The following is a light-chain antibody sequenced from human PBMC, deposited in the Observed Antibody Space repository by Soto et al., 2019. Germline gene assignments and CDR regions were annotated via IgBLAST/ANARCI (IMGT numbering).Light chain of an antibody. CDR2: VGTGGIVG. CDR1: SGYSTYK. Sequence: QSVLTQPPSASASLGASVTLTCTLSSGYSTYKVDWYQQRPGKGPRFVMRVGTGGIVGSKGDGIPDRFSVLGSGLNRYLTIKNIQEEDESDYHCGADHGSGRNFVVFGGGTKLTVL. J-gene: IGLJ2*01. V-gene: IGLV9-49*01. CDR3: GADHGSGRNFVV.